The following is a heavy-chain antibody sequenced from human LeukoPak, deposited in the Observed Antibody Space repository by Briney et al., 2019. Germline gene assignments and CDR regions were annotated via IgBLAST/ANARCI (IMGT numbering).Heavy chain of an antibody. CDR2: IYYSGST. D-gene: IGHD4-17*01. J-gene: IGHJ4*02. Sequence: PSETLSLTCTVSGGSIRSYYWSWIRQPPGQGLEWIGYIYYSGSTNYNPSLKSRVTISVDTSKNQFSLKLSSVTAADTAVYYCARDRYGDYVADYWGQGTLVTVSS. CDR3: ARDRYGDYVADY. CDR1: GGSIRSYY. V-gene: IGHV4-59*01.